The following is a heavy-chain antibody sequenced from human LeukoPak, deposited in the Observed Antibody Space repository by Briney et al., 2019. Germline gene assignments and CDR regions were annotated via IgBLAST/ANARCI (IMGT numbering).Heavy chain of an antibody. CDR2: ISAYNGNT. J-gene: IGHJ6*03. Sequence: ASVKVSCKASGYTLTSYGISWVRQAPGQGLEWMGWISAYNGNTNYAQKLQGRVTMTTDTSTSTAYMELRSLRSDDTAVYYCAREIVVVPAAQDTSYYYYYMDVWGKGTTVTVSS. D-gene: IGHD2-2*01. CDR1: GYTLTSYG. CDR3: AREIVVVPAAQDTSYYYYYMDV. V-gene: IGHV1-18*01.